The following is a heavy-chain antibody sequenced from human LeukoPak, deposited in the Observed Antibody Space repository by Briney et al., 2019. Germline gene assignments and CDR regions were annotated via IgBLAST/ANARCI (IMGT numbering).Heavy chain of an antibody. V-gene: IGHV1-46*01. J-gene: IGHJ3*02. Sequence: ASVKVPCKASGYTFTSYYMHWVRQAPGQGLEWMGIINPSGGSTSYAQKFQGRVTMTRDTSTSTVYMELSSLRSEDTAVYYCARVAKYDFWSGYYSDAFDIWGQGTMVTVSS. CDR3: ARVAKYDFWSGYYSDAFDI. D-gene: IGHD3-3*01. CDR1: GYTFTSYY. CDR2: INPSGGST.